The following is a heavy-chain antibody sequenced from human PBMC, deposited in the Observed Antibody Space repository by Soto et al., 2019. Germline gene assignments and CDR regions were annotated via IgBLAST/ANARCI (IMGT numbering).Heavy chain of an antibody. D-gene: IGHD3-22*01. CDR3: ARDSYYYDSSGLGGLDH. V-gene: IGHV1-2*02. Sequence: ASVKVSCKASGYTFTGYYMHWVRQAPGQGLEWMGWINPNSGGTNYAQKFQGRVTMTRDTSISTAYMELSRLRSDDTAVYYCARDSYYYDSSGLGGLDHWGQGTLVTVYS. J-gene: IGHJ5*02. CDR1: GYTFTGYY. CDR2: INPNSGGT.